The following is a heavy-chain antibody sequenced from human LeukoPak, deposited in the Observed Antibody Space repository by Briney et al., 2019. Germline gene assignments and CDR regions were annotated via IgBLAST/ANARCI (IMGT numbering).Heavy chain of an antibody. CDR3: AREVAVAGRGIYYYYMDV. Sequence: ASVKVSCKASGYTFTGYYMHWVRQATGQGLEWMGWMNPNSGNTGYAQKFQGRVTMTRNTSISTAYMELSSLRSEDTAVYYCAREVAVAGRGIYYYYMDVWGKGTTVTISS. D-gene: IGHD6-19*01. J-gene: IGHJ6*03. V-gene: IGHV1-8*02. CDR2: MNPNSGNT. CDR1: GYTFTGYY.